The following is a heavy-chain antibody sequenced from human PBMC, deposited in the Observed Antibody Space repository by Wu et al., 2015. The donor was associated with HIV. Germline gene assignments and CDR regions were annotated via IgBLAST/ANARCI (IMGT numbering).Heavy chain of an antibody. D-gene: IGHD3-9*01. CDR2: INPNSGGT. V-gene: IGHV1-2*02. CDR1: GYTFTGYY. Sequence: EVKKPGASVKVSCKASGYTFTGYYMHWVRQAPGQGLEWMGWINPNSGGTNYAQKFQGRVTMTRDTSISTAYMELSRLRSDDTAVYYCAKSGYYDILTGYYSPEGLGYWGQGTLVTVSS. CDR3: AKSGYYDILTGYYSPEGLGY. J-gene: IGHJ4*02.